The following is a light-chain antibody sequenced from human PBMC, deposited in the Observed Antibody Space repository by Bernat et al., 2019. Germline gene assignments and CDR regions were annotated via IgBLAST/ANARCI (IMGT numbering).Light chain of an antibody. J-gene: IGKJ1*01. CDR1: QSIRSN. V-gene: IGKV1-39*01. Sequence: DIRMTQSPSSLSASGGDRVTITCRASQSIRSNLNWNKQKPGKAPKLLIYAGSRLQSGVPSRFSGSGSGTDFTLTISSLQPEDFATYYCQQSYSTPWTFGQGTKVEIK. CDR2: AGS. CDR3: QQSYSTPWT.